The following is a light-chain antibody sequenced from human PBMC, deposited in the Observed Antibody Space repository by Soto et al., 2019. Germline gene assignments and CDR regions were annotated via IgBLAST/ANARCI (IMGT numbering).Light chain of an antibody. J-gene: IGKJ2*01. CDR2: SAS. CDR3: QQGHNWPLT. Sequence: EIVMTQSPATLSVSPGELATLSCRASQSISTELAWYQQKPGQPPRLLIYSASTRATGVPARFTGSGSGSEFTLTISGLQSEDCAVYYCQQGHNWPLTFGQGTRLEL. V-gene: IGKV3-15*01. CDR1: QSISTE.